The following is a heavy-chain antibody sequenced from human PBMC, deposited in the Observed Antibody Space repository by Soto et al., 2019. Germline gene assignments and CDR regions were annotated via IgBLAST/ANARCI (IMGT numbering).Heavy chain of an antibody. V-gene: IGHV1-69*01. CDR3: EAVMTFGKLSVV. CDR2: IFPKFGTT. Sequence: QVQLVQSGAEVKKPGSSVKVSCKASGDTDTNYVISWVRQAPGQGLEWMGGIFPKFGTTSSAQKWQDRLTITADESTSTVYMQLSSLRLDDTAVYYCEAVMTFGKLSVVWGQGTTVTVSS. D-gene: IGHD3-16*02. J-gene: IGHJ6*02. CDR1: GDTDTNYV.